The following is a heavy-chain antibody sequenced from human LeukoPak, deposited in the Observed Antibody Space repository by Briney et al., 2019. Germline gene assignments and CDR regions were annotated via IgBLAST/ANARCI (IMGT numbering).Heavy chain of an antibody. CDR3: ASDLPFGELSPYYCYGMDV. Sequence: ASVTVSCKASGYTFTSYAIGWVRQAPGQGIEWMGWIYGYNGNTNYAQKFQGRVTMTTDTSTSTAYMELRSLRSDDTAVYYCASDLPFGELSPYYCYGMDVWGQGTTVTVSS. CDR2: IYGYNGNT. D-gene: IGHD3-10*01. J-gene: IGHJ6*02. CDR1: GYTFTSYA. V-gene: IGHV1-18*01.